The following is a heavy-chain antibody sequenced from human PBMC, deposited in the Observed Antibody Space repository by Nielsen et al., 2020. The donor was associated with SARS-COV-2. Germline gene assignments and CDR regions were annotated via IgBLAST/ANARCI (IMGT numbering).Heavy chain of an antibody. CDR3: ARFRDEFWIAADTNGMDV. Sequence: GESLKISCAASGFTFSDYYMSWIRQAPGKGLEWVSYISSSGSTIYYADSVKGRFTISRDNAKNSLYLQMNSLRAEDTAVYYCARFRDEFWIAADTNGMDVWGQGTTVTVSS. J-gene: IGHJ6*02. V-gene: IGHV3-11*01. D-gene: IGHD6-13*01. CDR1: GFTFSDYY. CDR2: ISSSGSTI.